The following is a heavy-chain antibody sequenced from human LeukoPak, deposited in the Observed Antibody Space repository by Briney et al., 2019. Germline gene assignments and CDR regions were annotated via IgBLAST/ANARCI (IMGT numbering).Heavy chain of an antibody. CDR1: GYTLTELS. CDR3: ATPYYGSGSYYPFDY. D-gene: IGHD3-10*01. V-gene: IGHV1-24*01. CDR2: FDPEDGET. Sequence: ASVKVSCKVSGYTLTELSTHWVRQAPGKGLEWMGGFDPEDGETIYAQKFQGRVTMTEDTSTDTAYMELSSLRSEDTAVYYCATPYYGSGSYYPFDYWGQGTLVTVSS. J-gene: IGHJ4*02.